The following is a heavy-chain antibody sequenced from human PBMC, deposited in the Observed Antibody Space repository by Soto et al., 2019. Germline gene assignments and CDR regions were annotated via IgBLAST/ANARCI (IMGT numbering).Heavy chain of an antibody. J-gene: IGHJ5*02. CDR1: GFTFSSYS. Sequence: GGSLRLSCAASGFTFSSYSMNWVRQAPGKGLEWVSSISSSSSYIYYADSVKGRFTISRDNAKSSLYLQMNSLRAEDTAVYYCARDPRIPSALRFLEWLPYNWFDPWGQGTLVTVSS. CDR3: ARDPRIPSALRFLEWLPYNWFDP. D-gene: IGHD3-3*01. CDR2: ISSSSSYI. V-gene: IGHV3-21*01.